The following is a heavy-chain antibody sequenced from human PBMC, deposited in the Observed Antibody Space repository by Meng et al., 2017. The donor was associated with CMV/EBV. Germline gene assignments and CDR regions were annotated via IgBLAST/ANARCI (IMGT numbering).Heavy chain of an antibody. CDR2: IIPIFGTA. V-gene: IGHV1-69*05. D-gene: IGHD3-10*01. J-gene: IGHJ5*02. Sequence: SVKVSCKASGGTFSSYAISWVRQAPGQGLEWMGGIIPIFGTANYAQKFQGRVTITTDESTSTAYLELSSLRSEDTAVYYCASERRSPNWFDPWGQGTLVTVSS. CDR1: GGTFSSYA. CDR3: ASERRSPNWFDP.